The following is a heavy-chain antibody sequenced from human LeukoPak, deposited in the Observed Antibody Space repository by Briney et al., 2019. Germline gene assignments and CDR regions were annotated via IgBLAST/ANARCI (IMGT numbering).Heavy chain of an antibody. J-gene: IGHJ6*02. CDR3: ASVPYLGSYYGMDV. CDR1: GYSFTSYW. Sequence: GQSLHISCKGSGYSFTSYWISWVRQMPGKGLEWMGRIDPSDSYTNYSPPFQGHVTISADKSISTAYLQWSSLKASDTAMYYCASVPYLGSYYGMDVWGQGSTVTVSS. CDR2: IDPSDSYT. D-gene: IGHD7-27*01. V-gene: IGHV5-10-1*01.